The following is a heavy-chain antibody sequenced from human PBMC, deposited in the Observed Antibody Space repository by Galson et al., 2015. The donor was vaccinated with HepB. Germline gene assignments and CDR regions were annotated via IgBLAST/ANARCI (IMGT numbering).Heavy chain of an antibody. CDR3: ARGRNGVPVSSSSWCWYFDY. V-gene: IGHV3-74*01. D-gene: IGHD2/OR15-2a*01. J-gene: IGHJ4*02. CDR2: INSDGSST. CDR1: GFTFSSYW. Sequence: SLRLSCAASGFTFSSYWMHWVRQAPGKGLVWVSRINSDGSSTSYADSVKGRFTISRDNAKNTLYLQMNSLRAEDTAVYYCARGRNGVPVSSSSWCWYFDYWGQGTLVTVSS.